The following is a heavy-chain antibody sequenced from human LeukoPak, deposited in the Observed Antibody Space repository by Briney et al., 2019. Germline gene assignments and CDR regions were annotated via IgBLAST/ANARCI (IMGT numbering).Heavy chain of an antibody. V-gene: IGHV3-74*01. CDR2: ISNDGTTT. Sequence: GGSLRLSCAASGFTFSGYWMLWVRQAPGNGLVWVSRISNDGTTTNYADSVKGRFTISRDNAKNTLYLQMNSLRAEDTAVYYCARDHYGSGSYWGQGALVTVSS. J-gene: IGHJ4*02. CDR3: ARDHYGSGSY. D-gene: IGHD3-10*01. CDR1: GFTFSGYW.